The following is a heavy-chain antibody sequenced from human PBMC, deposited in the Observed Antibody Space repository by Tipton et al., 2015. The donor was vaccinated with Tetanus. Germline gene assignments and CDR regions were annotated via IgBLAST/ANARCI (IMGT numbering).Heavy chain of an antibody. CDR1: GFTFSNYA. V-gene: IGHV3-23*02. J-gene: IGHJ3*01. CDR3: AKDLGDVFQGAFDV. Sequence: SLRLSCAASGFTFSNYAMAWVRQAPGKGLEWVSAISGGGDRTFYEDSVKGRFTISRDNSEKTLSLQMNSLRAEDTAIYYCAKDLGDVFQGAFDVWGPGTTVTVSS. CDR2: ISGGGDRT. D-gene: IGHD3-16*01.